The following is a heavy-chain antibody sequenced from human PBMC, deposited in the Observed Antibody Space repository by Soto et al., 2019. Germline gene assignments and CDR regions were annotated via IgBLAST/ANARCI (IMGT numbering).Heavy chain of an antibody. V-gene: IGHV3-23*01. CDR1: GFTFSSYA. CDR3: AKDIVKYCSSTSSCWFDP. D-gene: IGHD2-2*01. J-gene: IGHJ5*02. CDR2: ISGSGGST. Sequence: EVQLLESGGGLVQPGGSLRLSCAASGFTFSSYAMSWVRQAPGKGLERVSAISGSGGSTYYADSVKGRFTISRDNSKNTLYLQMNSLRAEDTAVYYCAKDIVKYCSSTSSCWFDPWGQGTLVTVSS.